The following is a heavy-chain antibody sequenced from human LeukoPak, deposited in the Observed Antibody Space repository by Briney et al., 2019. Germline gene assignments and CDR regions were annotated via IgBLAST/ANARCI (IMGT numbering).Heavy chain of an antibody. CDR2: ITSSSYYI. CDR3: AKDEAWGRYKD. V-gene: IGHV3-21*04. CDR1: GFTFSSYT. J-gene: IGHJ1*01. Sequence: PGGSLRLSCAASGFTFSSYTMNWVRQAPGKGLEWVSSITSSSYYIYYADSVKGRFTISRHNAKNSLYLQLNSLRGEDTAVYYCAKDEAWGRYKDWGQGTLVTVSS. D-gene: IGHD3-16*01.